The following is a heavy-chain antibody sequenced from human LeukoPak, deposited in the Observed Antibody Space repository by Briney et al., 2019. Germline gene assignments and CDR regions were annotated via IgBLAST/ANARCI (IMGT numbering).Heavy chain of an antibody. CDR1: GFTVSSNY. V-gene: IGHV3-53*01. CDR3: ARESVAVAPFYYFDY. J-gene: IGHJ4*02. CDR2: IYSGGST. D-gene: IGHD6-19*01. Sequence: SGGSLRLSCAASGFTVSSNYMSWVRQAPGKGLEWVSVIYSGGSTYYADSVKGRFTISRDKSKNTLYLQMNSLRAEDTAVYYCARESVAVAPFYYFDYWGQGTLVTVSS.